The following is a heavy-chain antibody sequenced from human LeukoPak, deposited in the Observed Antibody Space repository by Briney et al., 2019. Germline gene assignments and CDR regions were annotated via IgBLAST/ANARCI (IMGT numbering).Heavy chain of an antibody. J-gene: IGHJ5*02. CDR2: IIPVFGSP. Sequence: ASVKVSCKASGGTFSSYGIIWVRQAPGQGLEWMGGIIPVFGSPSYAQKFQGRVTITADESTTTAYMDLSSLRSEDTAVYYCARGHPATARAFNWFDPWGQGSLVTVSS. CDR1: GGTFSSYG. V-gene: IGHV1-69*13. CDR3: ARGHPATARAFNWFDP. D-gene: IGHD5-18*01.